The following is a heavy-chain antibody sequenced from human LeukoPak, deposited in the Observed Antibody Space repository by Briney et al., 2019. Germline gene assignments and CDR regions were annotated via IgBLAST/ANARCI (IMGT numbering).Heavy chain of an antibody. CDR3: ACLRGPSDY. D-gene: IGHD4-17*01. CDR1: GFTFSSYI. J-gene: IGHJ4*02. Sequence: GGSLRLSCAASGFTFSSYIMNWVRQVPGKGLEWVSSISSSSSYIYYADSVRGRFTISRDNTKNSLYLQMDSLTADDTAVYFCACLRGPSDYWGQGTLVTVSS. CDR2: ISSSSSYI. V-gene: IGHV3-21*01.